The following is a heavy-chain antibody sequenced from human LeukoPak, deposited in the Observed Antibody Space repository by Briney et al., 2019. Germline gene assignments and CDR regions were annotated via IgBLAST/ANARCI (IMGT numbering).Heavy chain of an antibody. V-gene: IGHV5-51*01. CDR1: GYSFNTYW. CDR3: ARPTAMGSNAFDI. D-gene: IGHD5-18*01. CDR2: IYPGDSDT. Sequence: GESLKISCKGSGYSFNTYWIAWVRQMPGKGLEWMGIIYPGDSDTTYSPSFQGQVTISADKSISTAYLQWSSLKASDTAMYYCARPTAMGSNAFDIWGQGTMVTVSS. J-gene: IGHJ3*02.